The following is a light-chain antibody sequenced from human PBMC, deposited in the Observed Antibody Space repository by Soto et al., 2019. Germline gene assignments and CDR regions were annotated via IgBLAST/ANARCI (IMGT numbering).Light chain of an antibody. CDR3: QQLNSYPPDYT. Sequence: IQLTQSPSSLSASVGDRVTITCRASQGISSYLAWYQQKPGKAPKLLIYAASTLQSGVPSRFSGSGSGTDFILTISSLQPEDFATYYCQQLNSYPPDYTFGQGTKLEIK. V-gene: IGKV1-9*01. CDR2: AAS. J-gene: IGKJ2*01. CDR1: QGISSY.